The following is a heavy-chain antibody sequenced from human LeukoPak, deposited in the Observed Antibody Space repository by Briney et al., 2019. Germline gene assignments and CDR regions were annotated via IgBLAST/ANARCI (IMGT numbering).Heavy chain of an antibody. CDR2: INPNDGDT. D-gene: IGHD2-2*01. Sequence: ASVKVSCKASGYTFTDYYMHWVRQAPGQGFEWMGWINPNDGDTNYAQKFQGRVTMTRDTSISTAHMEVSRLRSDDTAVYYCARANFLYCSSSTCLFDHWGQGALVTVSS. CDR1: GYTFTDYY. J-gene: IGHJ4*02. CDR3: ARANFLYCSSSTCLFDH. V-gene: IGHV1-2*02.